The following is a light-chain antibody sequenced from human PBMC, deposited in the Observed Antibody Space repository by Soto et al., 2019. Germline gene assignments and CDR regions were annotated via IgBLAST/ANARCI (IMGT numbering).Light chain of an antibody. V-gene: IGKV3-20*01. CDR3: QQYGASPIT. Sequence: EVVFTQSPGTLPLSPVERASLSCRASESVSSSTAAWYQQKPGQAPRLLIYDGSNRVSGIPDRFSGSGSGTDFTLTINRLEPEDFAVYFCQQYGASPITFGQGTRLEIK. J-gene: IGKJ5*01. CDR1: ESVSSST. CDR2: DGS.